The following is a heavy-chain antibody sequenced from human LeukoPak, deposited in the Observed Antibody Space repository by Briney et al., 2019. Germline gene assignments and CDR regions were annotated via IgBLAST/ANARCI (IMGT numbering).Heavy chain of an antibody. J-gene: IGHJ6*02. V-gene: IGHV1-2*02. Sequence: ASVKVSCKASGYTFTGYYMHWVRQAPGQGLEWMGWINPNSGGTNYAQKFQGMVTMTSDTSISTSYMELSRLRSDDTARYYCSRGGVVVVAATFYSYYGMGVWVQGTTVTVSS. CDR2: INPNSGGT. CDR3: SRGGVVVVAATFYSYYGMGV. CDR1: GYTFTGYY. D-gene: IGHD2-15*01.